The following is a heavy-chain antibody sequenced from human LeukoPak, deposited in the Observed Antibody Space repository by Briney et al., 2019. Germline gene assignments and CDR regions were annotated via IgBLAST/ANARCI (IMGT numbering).Heavy chain of an antibody. CDR3: ARHMSVSYDAFDL. V-gene: IGHV4-59*08. J-gene: IGHJ3*01. Sequence: SETLSLTCTVSGGSISSYYWSWIRQPPGKGLEWIAYVYYTGRTLYNPSLASRVTISVDTSKTQFSLTVTSVTAADTAVYYCARHMSVSYDAFDLWGRGTTVTVSS. D-gene: IGHD3-10*01. CDR1: GGSISSYY. CDR2: VYYTGRT.